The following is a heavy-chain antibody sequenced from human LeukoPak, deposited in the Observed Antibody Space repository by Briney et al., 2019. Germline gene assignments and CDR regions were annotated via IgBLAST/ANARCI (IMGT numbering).Heavy chain of an antibody. J-gene: IGHJ4*02. CDR3: ARETYDYDSSGYYDY. D-gene: IGHD3-22*01. Sequence: GGSLRLSCAASGFTFSSYAMSWVRQAPGKGLEWVSAISGSGGSTYYADSVKGQFTISRDNAKNSLYLQMNSLRAEDTAVYYCARETYDYDSSGYYDYWGQGTLVTVSS. V-gene: IGHV3-23*01. CDR1: GFTFSSYA. CDR2: ISGSGGST.